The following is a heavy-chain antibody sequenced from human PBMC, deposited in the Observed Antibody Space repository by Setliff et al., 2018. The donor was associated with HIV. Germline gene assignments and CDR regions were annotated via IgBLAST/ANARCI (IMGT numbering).Heavy chain of an antibody. CDR1: GPPIDVGSFF. Sequence: PSETLSLTCTVSGPPIDVGSFFWTWIRQSAGRGLEWIGHMSASGSAKYNPTLQSRVTLSVDPSNNQFSLNPTSVTAADTAVYYCARRRSGSSYRFFNYWGLGSLVTAPQ. D-gene: IGHD3-16*02. V-gene: IGHV4-61*09. J-gene: IGHJ4*02. CDR2: MSASGSA. CDR3: ARRRSGSSYRFFNY.